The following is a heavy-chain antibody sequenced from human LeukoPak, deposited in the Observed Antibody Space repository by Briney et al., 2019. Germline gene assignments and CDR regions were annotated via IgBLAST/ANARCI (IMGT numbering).Heavy chain of an antibody. CDR2: IIPIFGTA. V-gene: IGHV1-69*13. Sequence: ASVKVSCKASGGTFSSYAIIWVRQAPGQGLEWMGGIIPIFGTANYAQKFQGRVTITADESTSTAYMELSSLRSEDTAVYYCATSISLIPLFDYWGQGTLVTVSS. J-gene: IGHJ4*02. CDR3: ATSISLIPLFDY. D-gene: IGHD2-21*01. CDR1: GGTFSSYA.